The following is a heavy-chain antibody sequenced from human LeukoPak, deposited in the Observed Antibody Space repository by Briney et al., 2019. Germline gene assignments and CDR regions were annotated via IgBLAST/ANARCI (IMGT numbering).Heavy chain of an antibody. V-gene: IGHV4-30-4*01. CDR3: VRGNGDYWGFDY. CDR2: IYYSGST. J-gene: IGHJ4*02. D-gene: IGHD4-17*01. CDR1: GGSISSGDYY. Sequence: SETLSLTCTVSGGSISSGDYYWSWIRQPPGKGLEWIGYIYYSGSTYYNPSLKSRVTISVDTSKNQFSLKLSSVTAADTAVYYCVRGNGDYWGFDYWGQGTLVTVSS.